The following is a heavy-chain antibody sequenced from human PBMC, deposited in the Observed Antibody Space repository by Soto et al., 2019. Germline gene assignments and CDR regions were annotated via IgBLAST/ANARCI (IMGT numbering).Heavy chain of an antibody. CDR3: ATMGAPATGLYYFDN. CDR2: MSYSGST. Sequence: QVQLQESGPGLVKPSQTLSLTCTVSGGSISSGNYYWSWIRQPPGKGLEWIGFMSYSGSTSYNASLKIRVTIAVHTSKTQFSLNLSFVTAADTAVYYCATMGAPATGLYYFDNWGQGTLVTVSS. D-gene: IGHD1-26*01. CDR1: GGSISSGNYY. V-gene: IGHV4-30-4*01. J-gene: IGHJ4*02.